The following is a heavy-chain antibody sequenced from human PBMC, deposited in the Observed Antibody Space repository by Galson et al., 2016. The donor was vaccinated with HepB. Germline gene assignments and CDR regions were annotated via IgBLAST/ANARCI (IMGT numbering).Heavy chain of an antibody. CDR2: MSSYKGNT. CDR1: GFTFDTYD. CDR3: ARVPSTYCSGTSCLFDH. Sequence: SVKVSCKASGFTFDTYDVSWVRQAPGQGPEWMGIMSSYKGNTHYAQKFQGRVTVTTDTSTSTAYMELRSLRSNDTAVYYCARVPSTYCSGTSCLFDHWGQGTLVTVSS. J-gene: IGHJ4*02. D-gene: IGHD2-2*01. V-gene: IGHV1-18*01.